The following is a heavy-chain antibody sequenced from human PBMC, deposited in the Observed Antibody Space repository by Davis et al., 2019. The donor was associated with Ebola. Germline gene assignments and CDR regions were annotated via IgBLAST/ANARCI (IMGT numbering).Heavy chain of an antibody. D-gene: IGHD4-17*01. V-gene: IGHV4-61*01. J-gene: IGHJ4*02. CDR2: IYYSGST. CDR3: ARRGVYGDYRYYFDY. Sequence: SETLSLTCTVSGGSISSSSYYWSWIRQPPGKGLEWIGYIYYSGSTNYNPSLKSRVTISVDTSKNQFSLKLSSVTAADTAVYYCARRGVYGDYRYYFDYWGQGTLVTVSS. CDR1: GGSISSSSYY.